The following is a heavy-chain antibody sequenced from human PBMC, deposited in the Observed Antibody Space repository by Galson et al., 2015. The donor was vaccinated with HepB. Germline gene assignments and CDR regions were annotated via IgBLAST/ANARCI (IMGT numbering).Heavy chain of an antibody. Sequence: SLRLSCAASGFTFSSYWMSWVRQAPGKGLEWVANIKQDGSEKYYVDSVKGRFTISRDNAKNSLYLQMNSLRAEDTAVYYCARWRWTPRTIVEYGMDVWGQGTTVTVSS. J-gene: IGHJ6*02. CDR3: ARWRWTPRTIVEYGMDV. V-gene: IGHV3-7*03. D-gene: IGHD1-14*01. CDR2: IKQDGSEK. CDR1: GFTFSSYW.